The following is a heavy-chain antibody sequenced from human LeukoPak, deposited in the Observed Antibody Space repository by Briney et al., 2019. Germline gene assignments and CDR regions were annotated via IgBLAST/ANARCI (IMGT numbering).Heavy chain of an antibody. D-gene: IGHD2-2*01. Sequence: ASVKVSRKASGYTFTSYDINWVRQATGQGLEWMGWMNPNSGNTGYAQKFQGRVTMTRNTSISTAYMELSSLRSEDTAVYYCAREVSSTRKYYYYGMDVWGQGTTVTVSS. V-gene: IGHV1-8*01. CDR1: GYTFTSYD. J-gene: IGHJ6*02. CDR2: MNPNSGNT. CDR3: AREVSSTRKYYYYGMDV.